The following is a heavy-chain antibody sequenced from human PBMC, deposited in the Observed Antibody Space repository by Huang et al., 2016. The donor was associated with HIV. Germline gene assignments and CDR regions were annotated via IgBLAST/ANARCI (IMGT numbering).Heavy chain of an antibody. V-gene: IGHV4-34*01. CDR2: INDNGYT. D-gene: IGHD6-13*01. J-gene: IGHJ2*01. Sequence: QVQLQQWGAGLLKPSETLSLTCAVYGGSVSGHYWSWISQPPGKGLEWIAEINDNGYTNYTPSLKSRVTISVHTSRNQFSLKLNSVTAADAAVYYCARASWYEPRSWYFGLWGRGTLVTVSS. CDR3: ARASWYEPRSWYFGL. CDR1: GGSVSGHY.